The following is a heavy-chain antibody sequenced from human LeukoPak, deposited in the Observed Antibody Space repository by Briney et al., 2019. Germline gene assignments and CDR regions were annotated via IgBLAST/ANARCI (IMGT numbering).Heavy chain of an antibody. CDR1: GYTLTELS. D-gene: IGHD3-3*01. J-gene: IGHJ4*02. CDR2: FDPEDGET. CDR3: ATTSDALRFLAELDY. V-gene: IGHV1-24*01. Sequence: ASVKVSCKVSGYTLTELSMHWMRQAPGKGLEWRGGFDPEDGETIYAQKFQGRVTRTEDTSTDTAYMELSSLRSEDTAVYYCATTSDALRFLAELDYWGQGTLVTVSS.